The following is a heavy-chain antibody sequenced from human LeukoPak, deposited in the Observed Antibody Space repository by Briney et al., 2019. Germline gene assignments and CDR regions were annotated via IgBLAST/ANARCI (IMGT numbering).Heavy chain of an antibody. D-gene: IGHD6-19*01. J-gene: IGHJ3*02. CDR2: IYPGDSDT. CDR1: GYSFTSYW. V-gene: IGHV5-51*01. Sequence: GESLKISCKGSGYSFTSYWIGWVRQMPGKGLEWVGIIYPGDSDTRYSPSFQGQVTISADKFISTAYLQWSSLKASDTAMYYCASQAYSSGWYDAFDIWGQGTMVTVSS. CDR3: ASQAYSSGWYDAFDI.